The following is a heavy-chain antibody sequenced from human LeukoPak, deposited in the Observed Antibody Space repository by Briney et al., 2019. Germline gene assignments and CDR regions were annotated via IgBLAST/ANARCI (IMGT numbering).Heavy chain of an antibody. J-gene: IGHJ4*02. V-gene: IGHV4-34*01. CDR2: INHSGST. CDR1: GGSFSGYY. Sequence: SETLSLTCAVYGGSFSGYYWSWIRQPPGKGLEWIGEINHSGSTNYNPSLKSRVTISVDTSKNQFSLKLSSVTAADTAVYYCARVKGYYSGGSCYADCFDYWGQGTLVTVSS. CDR3: ARVKGYYSGGSCYADCFDY. D-gene: IGHD2-15*01.